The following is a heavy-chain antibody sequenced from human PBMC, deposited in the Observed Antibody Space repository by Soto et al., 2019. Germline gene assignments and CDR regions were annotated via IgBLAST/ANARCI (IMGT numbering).Heavy chain of an antibody. D-gene: IGHD2-15*01. CDR3: ASDDLEYCSGGSCYSPEG. Sequence: QVQLVQSGAEVKKPGSSVKVSCKASGGTFSSYAISWVRQAPGQGLEWMGGIIPIFGTANYAQKFQGRVTITADESTSTAYMELSSLRSEDTAVYYCASDDLEYCSGGSCYSPEGWGQGTLVTVSS. J-gene: IGHJ4*02. CDR1: GGTFSSYA. V-gene: IGHV1-69*01. CDR2: IIPIFGTA.